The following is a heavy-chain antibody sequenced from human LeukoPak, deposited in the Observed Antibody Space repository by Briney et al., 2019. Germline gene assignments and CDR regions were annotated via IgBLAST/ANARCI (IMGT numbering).Heavy chain of an antibody. CDR3: ARGGPYCSSTSCYNDYYYMDV. V-gene: IGHV3-20*04. CDR1: GFTFDDYG. D-gene: IGHD2-2*02. CDR2: INWNGGST. J-gene: IGHJ6*03. Sequence: RPGGSLRLSCAASGFTFDDYGMSWVRQAPGKGLEWVSGINWNGGSTGYADSVKGRFTTSRDNAKNSLYLQMNSLRAEDTALYYCARGGPYCSSTSCYNDYYYMDVWGKGTTVTVSS.